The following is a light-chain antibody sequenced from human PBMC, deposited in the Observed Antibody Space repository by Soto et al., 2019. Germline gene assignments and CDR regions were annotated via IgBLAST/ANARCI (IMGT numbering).Light chain of an antibody. J-gene: IGKJ1*01. Sequence: DIQMTQSPSTLSGSVGDRVTITCRASQTISSWLAWYQQKPGKAPKLLIYKASSLESGVPSRFSGSGSGTEFTLTISSLQSEDFAVYYCQQYNNWPWTFGQGTKVDIK. CDR2: KAS. V-gene: IGKV1-5*03. CDR1: QTISSW. CDR3: QQYNNWPWT.